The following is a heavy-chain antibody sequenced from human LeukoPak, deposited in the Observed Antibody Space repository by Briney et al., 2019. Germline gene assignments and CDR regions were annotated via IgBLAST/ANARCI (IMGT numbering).Heavy chain of an antibody. CDR3: ARVGAVAGPNWFDP. J-gene: IGHJ5*02. CDR2: IKPSGRST. CDR1: GYTFTSYY. V-gene: IGHV1-46*01. D-gene: IGHD6-19*01. Sequence: ASVKVSCKASGYTFTSYYMHWVRQALAPGLESMGIIKPSGRSTSYAQKFQGRVTMTRDTSTSTVYMELSSLRSEDTAAYYCARVGAVAGPNWFDPWGQGTLVTASS.